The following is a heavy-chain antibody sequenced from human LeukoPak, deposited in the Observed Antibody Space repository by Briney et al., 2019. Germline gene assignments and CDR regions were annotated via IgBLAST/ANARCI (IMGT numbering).Heavy chain of an antibody. V-gene: IGHV3-7*01. CDR3: ARVLSGSGSSDFDY. D-gene: IGHD3-10*01. CDR1: GFTFSSYL. J-gene: IGHJ4*02. CDR2: IKQDGSEK. Sequence: GGSLRLSCAASGFTFSSYLMSWVRQAPGKGLEWVANIKQDGSEKYYVDSVKGRFTISRDNAKNSLYLQMNSLRAEDTAVYYCARVLSGSGSSDFDYWGQGTLVTVSS.